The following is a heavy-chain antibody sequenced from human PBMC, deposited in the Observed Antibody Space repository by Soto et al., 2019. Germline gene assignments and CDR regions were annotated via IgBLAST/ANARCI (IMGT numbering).Heavy chain of an antibody. CDR3: ARVQLEPDYYYYGMDV. Sequence: SETLSLTCAVYGGSFSGYYWSWIRQPPGKGLEWIGEINHSGSTNYNPSLKSRVTISVDTSKNQFSLKLSSVTAADTAVYYCARVQLEPDYYYYGMDVWGQGTTVTVSS. CDR2: INHSGST. V-gene: IGHV4-34*01. CDR1: GGSFSGYY. J-gene: IGHJ6*02. D-gene: IGHD1-1*01.